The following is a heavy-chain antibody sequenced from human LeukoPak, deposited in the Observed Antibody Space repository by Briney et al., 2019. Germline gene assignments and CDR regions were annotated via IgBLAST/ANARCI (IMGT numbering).Heavy chain of an antibody. D-gene: IGHD6-13*01. J-gene: IGHJ3*02. CDR2: ISWNSGSI. V-gene: IGHV3-9*03. CDR1: GFTFDDYA. CDR3: AKSSSSWYADAFDI. Sequence: GRSLRLSCAASGFTFDDYAMHWLRQAPGKGLEGVSGISWNSGSIGYAGSVKGRFTISRDNAKNSLYLQMNSLRAEDMALYYCAKSSSSWYADAFDIWGQGTMVTVSS.